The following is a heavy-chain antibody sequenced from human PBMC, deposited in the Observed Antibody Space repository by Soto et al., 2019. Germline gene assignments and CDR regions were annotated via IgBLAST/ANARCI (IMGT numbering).Heavy chain of an antibody. CDR3: ATQHPLDSSGWYN. CDR1: GYSFTNFW. J-gene: IGHJ4*02. V-gene: IGHV5-51*01. D-gene: IGHD6-19*01. Sequence: PGESLKISCKASGYSFTNFWLGWVRQMPGKGLEWLGIIYPGDSETRYSPSFQGQVTISADRSISTAYLQWSSLKASDTAIYYCATQHPLDSSGWYNWGQGTLVTVPS. CDR2: IYPGDSET.